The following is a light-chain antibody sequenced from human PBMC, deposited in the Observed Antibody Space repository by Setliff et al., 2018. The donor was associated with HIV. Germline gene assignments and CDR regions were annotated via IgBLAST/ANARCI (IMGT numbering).Light chain of an antibody. J-gene: IGLJ1*01. CDR2: EGS. CDR1: SSDVGSYNL. Sequence: QSALAQPASVSGSPGQSITISCTGTSSDVGSYNLVSWYQQHPGKSPKLMIYEGSKRPSGVSNRFSGSKSGNTASLTISGLQAEDEADYYCCSYAGSSTPYVFGPWTKGTVL. V-gene: IGLV2-23*01. CDR3: CSYAGSSTPYV.